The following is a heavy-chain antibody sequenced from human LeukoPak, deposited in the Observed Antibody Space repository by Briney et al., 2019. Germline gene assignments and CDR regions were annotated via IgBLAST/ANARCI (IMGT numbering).Heavy chain of an antibody. D-gene: IGHD6-13*01. CDR2: IYTSGST. Sequence: SETLSLTCTVSGGSISSYYWSWIRQPAGKGLEWIGRIYTSGSTNYNPSLKSRVTMSVDTSKNQFSLKLSSVTAADTAVYYCARDRGSSSWSSYYYGMDVWGQGTTVTVSS. V-gene: IGHV4-4*07. J-gene: IGHJ6*02. CDR3: ARDRGSSSWSSYYYGMDV. CDR1: GGSISSYY.